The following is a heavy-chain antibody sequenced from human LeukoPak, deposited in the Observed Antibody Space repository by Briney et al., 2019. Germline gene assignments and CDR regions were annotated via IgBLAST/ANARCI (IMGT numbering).Heavy chain of an antibody. CDR1: VGSVSSYY. J-gene: IGHJ3*02. V-gene: IGHV4-34*01. Sequence: SETLSLTCTVSVGSVSSYYWSWIRQPPGKGLEWIGEINHRGSTNYNPSLKSRVTISVDTSKNQFSLKLSSVTAADTAVYYCASLTTVTDAFDIWGQGTMVTVSS. CDR2: INHRGST. D-gene: IGHD4-17*01. CDR3: ASLTTVTDAFDI.